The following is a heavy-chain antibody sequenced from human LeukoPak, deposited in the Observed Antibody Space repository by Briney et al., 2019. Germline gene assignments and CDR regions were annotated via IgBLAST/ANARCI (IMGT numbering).Heavy chain of an antibody. CDR3: AREWGRIAVAGGPGY. CDR1: GFIFSNYG. Sequence: GGSLRLSCEVSGFIFSNYGMHWVRQAPGKGLEWGALIWYDGRTKFHADSVRGRFPISRDNSANTLYLQMSSLRVEDTAVYYCAREWGRIAVAGGPGYWGQGALVTVSS. CDR2: IWYDGRTK. D-gene: IGHD6-19*01. J-gene: IGHJ4*02. V-gene: IGHV3-33*01.